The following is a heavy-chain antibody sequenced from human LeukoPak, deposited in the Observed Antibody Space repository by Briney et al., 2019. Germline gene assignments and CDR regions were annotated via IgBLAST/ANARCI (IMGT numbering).Heavy chain of an antibody. CDR3: VTRGFGPYSWNVDY. Sequence: SETLSLTCTVSGGSISSYYWSWIRQPAGKGLEWIGRTYTSGSTNYNPSLKSRVTMSVDTSKNQFSLKLSSVTAADTAVYYCVTRGFGPYSWNVDYWGQGTLVTVSS. J-gene: IGHJ4*02. V-gene: IGHV4-4*07. D-gene: IGHD1-20*01. CDR2: TYTSGST. CDR1: GGSISSYY.